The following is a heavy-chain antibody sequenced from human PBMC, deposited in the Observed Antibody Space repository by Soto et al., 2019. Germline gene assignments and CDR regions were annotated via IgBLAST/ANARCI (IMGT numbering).Heavy chain of an antibody. D-gene: IGHD3-3*01. CDR2: ISGSGGST. Sequence: GGSLRLSCAASGFTFSSYAMSWVRQAPGKGLEWVSAISGSGGSTYYADSVKGRFTISRDNSKNTLYLQMNSLRAEDTAVYYYAKATRTRNYDFWSGHTHYYYYMDVWGKGTTVTVSS. J-gene: IGHJ6*03. CDR1: GFTFSSYA. CDR3: AKATRTRNYDFWSGHTHYYYYMDV. V-gene: IGHV3-23*01.